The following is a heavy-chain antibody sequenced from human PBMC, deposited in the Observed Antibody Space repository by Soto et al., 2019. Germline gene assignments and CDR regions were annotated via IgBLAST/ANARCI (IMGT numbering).Heavy chain of an antibody. V-gene: IGHV6-1*01. D-gene: IGHD2-8*01. CDR2: TYYRSKWYN. Sequence: SQTLSLTCAISGDSVSSNSAAWNWIRQSPSRGLEWLGRTYYRSKWYNDYAVSVKSRITINPDTSKNQFSLQLNSVTPEDTAVYYCARSLPETMVYAIEPFDIWGQGTMVTVSS. J-gene: IGHJ3*02. CDR3: ARSLPETMVYAIEPFDI. CDR1: GDSVSSNSAA.